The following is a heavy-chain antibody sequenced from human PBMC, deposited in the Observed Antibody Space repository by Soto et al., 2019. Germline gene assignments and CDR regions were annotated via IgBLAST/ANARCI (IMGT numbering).Heavy chain of an antibody. D-gene: IGHD2-8*01. CDR2: INTDNGNT. V-gene: IGHV1-3*04. Sequence: QVQLVQSGAEVKQPGASVKVSCKSSGYTFTHYAMHWVRKAPGQGLEWLGWINTDNGNTAFSQKFQGRVFITMDTSASTVSVELSSLISEDTAVYYCARQGDSRILRDTFDIWGQGTLVTVAS. CDR1: GYTFTHYA. J-gene: IGHJ3*02. CDR3: ARQGDSRILRDTFDI.